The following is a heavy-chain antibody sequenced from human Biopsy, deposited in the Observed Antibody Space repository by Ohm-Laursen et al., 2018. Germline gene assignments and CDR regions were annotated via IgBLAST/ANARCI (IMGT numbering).Heavy chain of an antibody. D-gene: IGHD2-2*01. CDR2: ITTYNGNT. CDR1: GGTFTNYA. V-gene: IGHV1-18*01. J-gene: IGHJ3*02. Sequence: SVKVSCKASGGTFTNYAINWVRQAPGQGLEWLGWITTYNGNTNYAQNPQGRVTMTTDTSTSTAYMELRSLRSDDTAVYYCARGGTLVVVPTAVLHSFDIWGQGTMVTVSS. CDR3: ARGGTLVVVPTAVLHSFDI.